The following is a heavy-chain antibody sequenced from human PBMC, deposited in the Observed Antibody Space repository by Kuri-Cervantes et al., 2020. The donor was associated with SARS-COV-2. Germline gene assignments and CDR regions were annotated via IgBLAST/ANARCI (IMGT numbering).Heavy chain of an antibody. V-gene: IGHV3-7*01. Sequence: GESLKISCAASGFTFSSDWMTWVRKAPGKGLEWVASMKRDGSEKYYVDSVKGRFTISRDNAKNSLDLQMNSLRPDDTAVYYCARVVRGVSVHWFDPWGQGTLVTVSS. CDR2: MKRDGSEK. D-gene: IGHD3-10*01. CDR1: GFTFSSDW. J-gene: IGHJ5*02. CDR3: ARVVRGVSVHWFDP.